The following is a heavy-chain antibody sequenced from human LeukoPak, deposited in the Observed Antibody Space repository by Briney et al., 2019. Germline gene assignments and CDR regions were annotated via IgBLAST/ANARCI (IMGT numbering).Heavy chain of an antibody. V-gene: IGHV4-59*12. CDR1: GGSISSYY. J-gene: IGHJ6*02. CDR3: ARSAYYDFWSGYPGNDYYGMDV. Sequence: SETLSLTCTVSGGSISSYYWSWIRQPPGKGLEWIGYIYYSGSTNYNPSLKRRVTISVDTSKNQFSLKLSSVTAADTAVYYCARSAYYDFWSGYPGNDYYGMDVWGQGTTVTVSS. CDR2: IYYSGST. D-gene: IGHD3-3*01.